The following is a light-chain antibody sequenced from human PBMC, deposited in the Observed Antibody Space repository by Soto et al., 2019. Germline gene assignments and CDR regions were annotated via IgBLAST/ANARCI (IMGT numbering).Light chain of an antibody. CDR3: QQYSSSPLT. CDR1: QSVSSNY. Sequence: EIVVTQSPGTLSLSPGEGATLSCRASQSVSSNYLAWYPQKPGQAPRLLIYGASNRATGIPDRFSGSGSGTAFTVTISRLEPEAFAVYYCQQYSSSPLTFGGGTKVDIK. J-gene: IGKJ4*01. V-gene: IGKV3-20*01. CDR2: GAS.